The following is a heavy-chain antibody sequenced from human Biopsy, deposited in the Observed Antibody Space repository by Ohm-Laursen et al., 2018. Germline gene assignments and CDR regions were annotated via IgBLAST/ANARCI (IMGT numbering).Heavy chain of an antibody. D-gene: IGHD4-11*01. CDR2: ISYAGSGE. CDR1: GFTFTSYA. V-gene: IGHV3-30*03. J-gene: IGHJ2*01. Sequence: SLRLSCTATGFTFTSYAMHWVRQAPGKGLGWVAVISYAGSGEYYADSLQGRFIISRDNPKNTVDLQMNNLRAEDRAVYFCARDGKRWDYSTYFSWHFDLWGRGTLVTVSS. CDR3: ARDGKRWDYSTYFSWHFDL.